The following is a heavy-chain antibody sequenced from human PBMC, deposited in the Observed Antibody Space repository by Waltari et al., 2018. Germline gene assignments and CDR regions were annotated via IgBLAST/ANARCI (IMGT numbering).Heavy chain of an antibody. J-gene: IGHJ4*02. V-gene: IGHV3-23*04. CDR2: ITNSGDGA. CDR1: GFTFNGFG. Sequence: EVQLVESGGGLAQPGGSLRLSCAASGFTFNGFGMSWVRQTPGKGLEWVSAITNSGDGANYADAVKGRFTISRDNSRNILYLQMNSLRDEDTAIYYCAKGRDYSGPYKPFDHWGQGTLVTVSS. CDR3: AKGRDYSGPYKPFDH. D-gene: IGHD2-15*01.